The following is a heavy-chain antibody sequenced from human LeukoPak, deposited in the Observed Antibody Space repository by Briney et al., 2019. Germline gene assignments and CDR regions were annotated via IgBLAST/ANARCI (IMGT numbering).Heavy chain of an antibody. Sequence: SETLSLTCTVSGGSITSVSYYWGWIRQPPGKGLEWIGSIYYNGGAYYNPSLKSRLTISVDTSKNQFPLKLSSVTAADMAVYYCARLSGTHYEAIDYWGQGTLVTVSS. CDR2: IYYNGGA. V-gene: IGHV4-39*01. CDR1: GGSITSVSYY. J-gene: IGHJ4*02. D-gene: IGHD1-14*01. CDR3: ARLSGTHYEAIDY.